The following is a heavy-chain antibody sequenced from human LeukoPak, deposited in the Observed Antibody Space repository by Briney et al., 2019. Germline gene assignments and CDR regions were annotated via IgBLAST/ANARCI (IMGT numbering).Heavy chain of an antibody. V-gene: IGHV3-74*01. CDR2: INSDGSST. D-gene: IGHD1-14*01. J-gene: IGHJ4*02. CDR1: GFTFSSYW. CDR3: ARDPTGDYFDY. Sequence: GGSLRLSCAASGFTFSSYWMHWVRQAPGKGLVWVSRINSDGSSTSYADSVKGRFTISRDSAKNTLYLQMNSLRAEDTAVYYCARDPTGDYFDYWGQGTLVTVSS.